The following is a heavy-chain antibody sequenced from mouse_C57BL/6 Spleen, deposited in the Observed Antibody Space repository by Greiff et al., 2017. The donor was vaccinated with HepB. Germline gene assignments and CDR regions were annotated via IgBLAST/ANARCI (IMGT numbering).Heavy chain of an antibody. CDR1: GFTFSSYA. CDR2: ISDGGSYT. J-gene: IGHJ4*01. D-gene: IGHD2-5*01. Sequence: EVHLVESGGGLVKPGGSLKLSCAASGFTFSSYAMSWVRQTPEKRLEWVATISDGGSYTYYPDNVKGRFTISRDNAKNNLYLQMSHLKSEDTAMYYCARDGDSNYDYAMDYWGQGTSVTVSS. CDR3: ARDGDSNYDYAMDY. V-gene: IGHV5-4*01.